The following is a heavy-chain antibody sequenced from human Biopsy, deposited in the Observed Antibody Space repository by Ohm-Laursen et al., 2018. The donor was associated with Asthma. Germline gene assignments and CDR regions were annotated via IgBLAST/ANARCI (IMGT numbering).Heavy chain of an antibody. Sequence: SVTVSCKASGYTFISYAIHWVRQAPGQRLEWMGWINAGNGNTKYSQKFQGRVTITRDTSASTAYMELSSLRSEDTAVYYCARTYYDFLTGQVNDAFATWGQGTMVTVSS. CDR1: GYTFISYA. CDR3: ARTYYDFLTGQVNDAFAT. J-gene: IGHJ3*02. V-gene: IGHV1-3*01. D-gene: IGHD3-9*01. CDR2: INAGNGNT.